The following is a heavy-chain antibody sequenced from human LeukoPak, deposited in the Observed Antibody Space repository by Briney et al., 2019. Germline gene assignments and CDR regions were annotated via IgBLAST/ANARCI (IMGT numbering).Heavy chain of an antibody. CDR2: ISGSAITT. Sequence: HPGGSLRLSCTTSGFTFSNYAMSWVRQAPGKGLEWVSSISGSAITTYYADSVKGRFAISRDNSKNTLYLQMTSLRAEDTAVYYCANDQRFGDLDDYRGQGTLVTVSS. CDR1: GFTFSNYA. J-gene: IGHJ4*02. CDR3: ANDQRFGDLDDY. D-gene: IGHD3-10*01. V-gene: IGHV3-23*01.